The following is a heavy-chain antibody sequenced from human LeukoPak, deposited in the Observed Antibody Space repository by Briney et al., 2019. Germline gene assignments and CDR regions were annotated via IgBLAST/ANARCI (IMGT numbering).Heavy chain of an antibody. CDR1: GYTFTSYD. D-gene: IGHD5-18*01. J-gene: IGHJ4*02. CDR3: AGGVNSYGYRPRSYYFDY. CDR2: MNPNSGNT. V-gene: IGHV1-8*01. Sequence: ASVKVSCKASGYTFTSYDINWVRQATGQGLERMGWMNPNSGNTGYAQKFQGRVTMTRNTSISTAYMELSSLRSEDTAVYYCAGGVNSYGYRPRSYYFDYWGQGTLVTVSS.